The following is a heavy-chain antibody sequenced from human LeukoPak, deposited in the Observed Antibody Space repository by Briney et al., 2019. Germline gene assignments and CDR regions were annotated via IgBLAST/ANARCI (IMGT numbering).Heavy chain of an antibody. CDR3: AKDLYYYGSGSYYNIYYYYYYMDV. V-gene: IGHV3-23*01. Sequence: GGTLRLSCAASGFTFSSYGMSWVRQDPGKGGEWVSAISGSGRSTYYGDSVKGRFTISRDNSKNTVYLQMNSLRAEDTAVYYCAKDLYYYGSGSYYNIYYYYYYMDVWSKGTTVTISS. CDR1: GFTFSSYG. CDR2: ISGSGRST. D-gene: IGHD3-10*01. J-gene: IGHJ6*03.